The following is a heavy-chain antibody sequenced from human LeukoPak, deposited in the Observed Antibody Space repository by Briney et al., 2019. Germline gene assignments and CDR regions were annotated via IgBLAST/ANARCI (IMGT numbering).Heavy chain of an antibody. CDR1: GGTFSSYA. CDR3: ARDERYGSGSYYRGEDWFDP. D-gene: IGHD3-10*01. CDR2: IIPIFGTA. Sequence: ASVKVSCKASGGTFSSYAISWVRQAPGQGLEWMGGIIPIFGTANYAQKFQGRVTITADESTSTAYMELSSLGSEDTAVYYCARDERYGSGSYYRGEDWFDPWGQGTLVTVSS. V-gene: IGHV1-69*13. J-gene: IGHJ5*02.